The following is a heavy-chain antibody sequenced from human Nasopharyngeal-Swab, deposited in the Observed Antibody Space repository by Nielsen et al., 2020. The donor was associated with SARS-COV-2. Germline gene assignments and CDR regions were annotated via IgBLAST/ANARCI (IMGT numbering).Heavy chain of an antibody. V-gene: IGHV3-30-3*02. D-gene: IGHD3-10*01. CDR2: ISYDGSNK. CDR3: AKDHFYDSGTYDRLYFDF. J-gene: IGHJ4*02. Sequence: VRQAPGKGLEWVAVISYDGSNKYYADSVKGRFSISRDKIKNMLYLQMDSLRADDTAVYYCAKDHFYDSGTYDRLYFDFWGQGTLVTVSS.